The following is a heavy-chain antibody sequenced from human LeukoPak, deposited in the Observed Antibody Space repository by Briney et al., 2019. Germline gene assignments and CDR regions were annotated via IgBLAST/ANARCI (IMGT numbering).Heavy chain of an antibody. CDR3: ARGRGYNSFDY. D-gene: IGHD3-16*02. Sequence: KPSETLSLTCAVYGGSFSGYYWSWIRQPPGKGLAWVGGINHSGSTNYTPSLKSRVTISVDTSKNQFSLKLSSVTAADTAVYYCARGRGYNSFDYWGQGTLVTVSS. CDR1: GGSFSGYY. J-gene: IGHJ4*02. V-gene: IGHV4-34*01. CDR2: INHSGST.